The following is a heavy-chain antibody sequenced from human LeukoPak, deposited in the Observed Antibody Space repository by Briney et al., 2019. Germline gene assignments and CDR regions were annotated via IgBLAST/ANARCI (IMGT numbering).Heavy chain of an antibody. CDR2: INPHSGAA. J-gene: IGHJ4*02. Sequence: ASVKASCKASGYSFTDYYVHWLRQAPGQGLEWMGCINPHSGAADYAQKFQGRVTLTRDTPISTPYMELSGLTSDDTAIYYCARLSHSVVTLDYWGQGTLATVSS. CDR1: GYSFTDYY. V-gene: IGHV1-2*02. D-gene: IGHD4-23*01. CDR3: ARLSHSVVTLDY.